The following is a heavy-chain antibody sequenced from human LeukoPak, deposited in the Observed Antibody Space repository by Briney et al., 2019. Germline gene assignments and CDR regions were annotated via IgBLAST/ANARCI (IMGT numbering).Heavy chain of an antibody. V-gene: IGHV1-46*01. Sequence: ASVKVSCKASGYTFTTSYIHWVRQAPGQGLEWMGIINPSGGSTNYAQKFQGRVTMTRDTSTSTVYMDLSSLRSEDTAVYYCARDLGGGAAASYYFDYWGQGTVVTVSS. D-gene: IGHD6-13*01. CDR1: GYTFTTSY. CDR3: ARDLGGGAAASYYFDY. J-gene: IGHJ4*02. CDR2: INPSGGST.